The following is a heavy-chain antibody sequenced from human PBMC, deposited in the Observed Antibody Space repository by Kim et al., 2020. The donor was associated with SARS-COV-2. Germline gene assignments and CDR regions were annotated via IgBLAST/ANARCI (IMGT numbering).Heavy chain of an antibody. CDR3: AKGRVSYGASSFDH. CDR2: IGGSGGRA. V-gene: IGHV3-23*01. Sequence: GGSLRLSCAASGITFSNYAMSWVRQAPGKGLEWVSGIGGSGGRAYYADSVKGRFTMSRENSKNTLYLQMNNLRVEDTAIYFCAKGRVSYGASSFDHWGQG. CDR1: GITFSNYA. J-gene: IGHJ4*02. D-gene: IGHD5-18*01.